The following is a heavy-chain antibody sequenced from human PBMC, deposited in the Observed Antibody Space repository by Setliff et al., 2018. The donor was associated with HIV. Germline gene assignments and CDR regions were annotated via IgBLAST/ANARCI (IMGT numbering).Heavy chain of an antibody. Sequence: GGSLRLSCVASGITFSSYWMSWVRQAPGKGLEWVANIKQDGSERSYVDSVKGRFTISRDNAKNSLYLQMNSLRLEDTAVYYCARGQIGYGDYDLNWFDPWGQGTLVTVSS. J-gene: IGHJ5*02. CDR2: IKQDGSER. V-gene: IGHV3-7*01. CDR1: GITFSSYW. D-gene: IGHD4-17*01. CDR3: ARGQIGYGDYDLNWFDP.